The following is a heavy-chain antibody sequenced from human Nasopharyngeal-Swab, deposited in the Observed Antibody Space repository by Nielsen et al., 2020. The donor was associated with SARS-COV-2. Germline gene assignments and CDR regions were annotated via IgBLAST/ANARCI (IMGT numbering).Heavy chain of an antibody. Sequence: GGSLRLSCAASGFTFSSYAMHWVRQAPGKGLEWVAVISYDGSNKYYADSVKGRFTISRDNSKNTLYLQMNSLRAEDTAVYYCASARPAFDYWGQGTLVTVSS. D-gene: IGHD6-6*01. CDR3: ASARPAFDY. CDR2: ISYDGSNK. CDR1: GFTFSSYA. J-gene: IGHJ4*02. V-gene: IGHV3-30-3*01.